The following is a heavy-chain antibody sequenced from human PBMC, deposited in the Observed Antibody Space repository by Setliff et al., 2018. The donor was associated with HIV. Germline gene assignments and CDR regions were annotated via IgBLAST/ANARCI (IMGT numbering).Heavy chain of an antibody. D-gene: IGHD3-10*01. V-gene: IGHV1-18*01. Sequence: GASVKVSCKTSGYTFSSYGISWVRQAPGQGLEWMGWISGFNNATRHAQKFQGRLTMTTDTSTSTASMEMTGLRSDDTAVYYRAREKLNLYNYQHTDVWGNGTTVTVSS. J-gene: IGHJ6*03. CDR1: GYTFSSYG. CDR2: ISGFNNAT. CDR3: AREKLNLYNYQHTDV.